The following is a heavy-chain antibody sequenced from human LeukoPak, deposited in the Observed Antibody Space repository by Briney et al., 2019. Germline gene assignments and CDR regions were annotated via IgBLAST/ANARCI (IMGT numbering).Heavy chain of an antibody. V-gene: IGHV3-23*01. D-gene: IGHD3-16*01. CDR2: ISGSGDRT. J-gene: IGHJ4*02. Sequence: GGSLRLSCAASGFTFSSYAMTWARQTPEKRLEWVSAISGSGDRTYYADSVKGRFTISRDNSKNTVYLQMNALRAEDTALYYCAKWPEGAMNYFDYWGQGILVTVSS. CDR3: AKWPEGAMNYFDY. CDR1: GFTFSSYA.